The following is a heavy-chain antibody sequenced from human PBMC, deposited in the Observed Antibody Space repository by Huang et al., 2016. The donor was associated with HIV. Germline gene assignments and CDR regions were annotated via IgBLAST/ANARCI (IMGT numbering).Heavy chain of an antibody. CDR3: ARGQGGYYYYYMDV. J-gene: IGHJ6*03. Sequence: QVQLQQWGAGLLRPSETLSLTCAVYGGSFSGYYGTWIRQPPGKGLEWIGEINHSESPNYNPSLKSRVTISVDTSRNQFSLTLTSGTAADTAVYYCARGQGGYYYYYMDVWGKGTTVTVSS. V-gene: IGHV4-34*01. CDR1: GGSFSGYY. CDR2: INHSESP.